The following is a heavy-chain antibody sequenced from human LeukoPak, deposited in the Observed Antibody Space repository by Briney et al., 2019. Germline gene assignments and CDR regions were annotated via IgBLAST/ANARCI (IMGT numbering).Heavy chain of an antibody. D-gene: IGHD6-13*01. J-gene: IGHJ5*02. CDR1: GFTFSSYE. CDR3: ARDSSSWAENWFDP. CDR2: ISSSGSTI. V-gene: IGHV3-48*03. Sequence: GGSLRLSCAASGFTFSSYEMNWVRQAPGKGLEWVSYISSSGSTIYYADSVKGRFTISRDNAKNSLYLQMNSLRAEDTAVYYCARDSSSWAENWFDPWGQGTLVTVSS.